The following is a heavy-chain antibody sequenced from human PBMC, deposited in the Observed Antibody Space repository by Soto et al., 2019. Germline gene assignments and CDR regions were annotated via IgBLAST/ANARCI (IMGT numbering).Heavy chain of an antibody. V-gene: IGHV1-69*13. D-gene: IGHD5-12*01. J-gene: IGHJ4*02. Sequence: ASVKVSCKASGGSFSNFGISWVRQAPGKGLEWMGGIVLVFGRPNYAQRFRGRLTITADESTSTGYMELISLRSDDTAVYYLSREGSGYNFWGQGTQVTVSS. CDR2: IVLVFGRP. CDR3: SREGSGYNF. CDR1: GGSFSNFG.